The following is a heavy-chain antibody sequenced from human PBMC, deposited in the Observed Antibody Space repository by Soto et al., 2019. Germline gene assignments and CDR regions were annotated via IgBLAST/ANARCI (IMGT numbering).Heavy chain of an antibody. CDR1: GSTFSNIA. J-gene: IGHJ5*01. Sequence: AGGSLRLSCAASGSTFSNIAMIWVRQAPGKGLEWVSSIGGSGGGITYADSMKGRFTISRDNSKNTLYLQINSLRAEATAVYYCATDQNWGLASGGQGTLVTVSS. D-gene: IGHD7-27*01. V-gene: IGHV3-23*01. CDR2: IGGSGGGI. CDR3: ATDQNWGLAS.